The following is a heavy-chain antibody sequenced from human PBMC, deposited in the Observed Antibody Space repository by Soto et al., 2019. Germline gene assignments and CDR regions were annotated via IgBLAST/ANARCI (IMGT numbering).Heavy chain of an antibody. CDR3: ARDRAEYSRSWYRAFDI. J-gene: IGHJ3*02. V-gene: IGHV1-69*13. CDR2: IIPIFGTA. CDR1: GGTFSSYA. D-gene: IGHD6-13*01. Sequence: SVKVSCKASGGTFSSYAISWVRQAPGQGLEWMGGIIPIFGTANYAQKFQGRVTITADESTSTAYMELSSLRSEDTAVYYCARDRAEYSRSWYRAFDIWGQGTRVTVSS.